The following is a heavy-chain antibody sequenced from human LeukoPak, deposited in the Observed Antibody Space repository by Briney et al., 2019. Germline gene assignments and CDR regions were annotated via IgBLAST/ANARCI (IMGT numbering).Heavy chain of an antibody. D-gene: IGHD2-15*01. J-gene: IGHJ4*02. Sequence: GGSLRLSCAASGFTFSSYWMSWVRQAPGKGLEWVANIKQDGSEKYYVDSVKGRFTIPRDNAKNSLYLQMNSLRAEDTAVYYCARVIVVVVAAIGYFDYWGQGTLVTVSS. CDR2: IKQDGSEK. V-gene: IGHV3-7*03. CDR3: ARVIVVVVAAIGYFDY. CDR1: GFTFSSYW.